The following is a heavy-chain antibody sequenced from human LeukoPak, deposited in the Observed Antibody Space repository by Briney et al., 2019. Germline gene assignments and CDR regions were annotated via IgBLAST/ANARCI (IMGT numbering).Heavy chain of an antibody. D-gene: IGHD3-10*01. V-gene: IGHV4-59*01. CDR3: ARRKPYYYGSGSYYTPFDY. CDR1: GGSISSYY. CDR2: IYYSGST. J-gene: IGHJ4*02. Sequence: PSETLSLTCTVSGGSISSYYWSWIRQPPGKGLEWIGYIYYSGSTNCNPSLKSRVTISVDTSKNQFSLKLSSVTAADTAVYYCARRKPYYYGSGSYYTPFDYWGQGTLVTVSS.